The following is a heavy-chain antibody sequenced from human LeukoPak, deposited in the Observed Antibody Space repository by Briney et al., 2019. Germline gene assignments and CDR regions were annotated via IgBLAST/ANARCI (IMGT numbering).Heavy chain of an antibody. CDR1: GYTFTSYD. CDR2: MNPNSGNT. Sequence: ASVKVSCKASGYTFTSYDINWVRQATGQGLEWMGWMNPNSGNTGYAQKFQGRVTITRNTSISTAYMELSSLRSEDTAVYYCARAPTKYYDFWSGPYYFDYWGQGTLVTVSS. D-gene: IGHD3-3*01. V-gene: IGHV1-8*03. J-gene: IGHJ4*02. CDR3: ARAPTKYYDFWSGPYYFDY.